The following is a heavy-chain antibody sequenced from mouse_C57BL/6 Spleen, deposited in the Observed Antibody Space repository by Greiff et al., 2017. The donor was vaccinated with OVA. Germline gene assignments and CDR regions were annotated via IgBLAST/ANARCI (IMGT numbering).Heavy chain of an antibody. D-gene: IGHD4-1*01. V-gene: IGHV5-17*01. Sequence: EVKLMESGGGLVKPGGSLKLSCAASGFTFSDYGMHWVRQAPEKGLEWVAYISSGSSTFYYADTVKGRFTISRDNAKHTLFLQMTSLGSEDTAMYYCARNWEGYFDYWGQGTTLTVSS. J-gene: IGHJ2*01. CDR2: ISSGSSTF. CDR3: ARNWEGYFDY. CDR1: GFTFSDYG.